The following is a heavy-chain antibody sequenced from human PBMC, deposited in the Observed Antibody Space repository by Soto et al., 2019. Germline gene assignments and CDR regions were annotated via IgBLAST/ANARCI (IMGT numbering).Heavy chain of an antibody. CDR1: GFTFSSYA. Sequence: GSLRLSCTPSGFTFSSYAMSWVRQVPGKGLEWVSSISVSGGTTYYADSVKGRFTISRDNSKVTLYLQMNSLRVEDTALYYCVGDGTGMYSSGWRWGQGTLVTVSS. CDR2: ISVSGGTT. J-gene: IGHJ4*02. CDR3: VGDGTGMYSSGWR. V-gene: IGHV3-23*01. D-gene: IGHD6-19*01.